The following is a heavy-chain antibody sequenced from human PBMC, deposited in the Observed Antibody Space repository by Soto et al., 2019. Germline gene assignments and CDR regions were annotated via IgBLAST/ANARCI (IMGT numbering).Heavy chain of an antibody. CDR2: IYTSGTT. CDR3: ARERANFGDLEY. Sequence: SETLSLTCTVSGGSISSYYWTWIRQPAGKGLEWIGRIYTSGTTNYNPSLRSRVTMSVDTSKSQLSLRLSSVTAADTALYYCARERANFGDLEYWGQGALVTVSS. J-gene: IGHJ4*02. D-gene: IGHD4-17*01. V-gene: IGHV4-4*07. CDR1: GGSISSYY.